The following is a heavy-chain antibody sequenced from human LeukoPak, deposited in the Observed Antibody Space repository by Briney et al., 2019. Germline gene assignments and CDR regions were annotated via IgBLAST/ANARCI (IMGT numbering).Heavy chain of an antibody. V-gene: IGHV3-23*01. CDR1: GITLSNYG. J-gene: IGHJ4*02. Sequence: LGGSLRLSCAVSGITLSNYGMSWVRQAPGKGLEWVSSIGGSGGSTYYADSVKGRFTISRDNSKNTLYLQMNSLRAEDTAVYYCAKVETAAAATLRGFDYWGQGTLVTVSS. CDR2: IGGSGGST. D-gene: IGHD6-13*01. CDR3: AKVETAAAATLRGFDY.